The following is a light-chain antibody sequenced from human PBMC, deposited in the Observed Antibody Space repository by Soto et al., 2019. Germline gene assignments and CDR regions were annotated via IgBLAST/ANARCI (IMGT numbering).Light chain of an antibody. CDR2: GAS. Sequence: EVVMTQSPATLSVSPGERAILSCRASQSISSKLGWYQQKPGQAPRLLIYGASTRATGIPARFSGSGSGTEVILTISSLQSEDYAVYYCQQYNKWFSFTFGQGTRLETK. CDR1: QSISSK. CDR3: QQYNKWFSFT. J-gene: IGKJ5*01. V-gene: IGKV3-15*01.